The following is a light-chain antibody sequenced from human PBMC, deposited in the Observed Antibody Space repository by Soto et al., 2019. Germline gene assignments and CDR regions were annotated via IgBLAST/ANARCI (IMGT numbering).Light chain of an antibody. CDR3: SSYSGSNKV. V-gene: IGLV2-8*01. CDR2: EVS. Sequence: QSALTQPPSASGSPRQSVTISCTGTSSDVGGYNYVSWYQQHPGKAPKLMIYEVSKRSSGVPDRFSGSKSGNTASLTVSGLQAEDEADYYCSSYSGSNKVFGGGTKLTVL. CDR1: SSDVGGYNY. J-gene: IGLJ2*01.